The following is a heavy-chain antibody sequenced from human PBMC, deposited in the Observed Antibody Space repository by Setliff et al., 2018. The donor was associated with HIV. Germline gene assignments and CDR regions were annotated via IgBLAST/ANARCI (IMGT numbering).Heavy chain of an antibody. D-gene: IGHD3-10*01. J-gene: IGHJ4*02. CDR3: ARAYFGSGIYY. CDR2: IYSSGST. CDR1: GGSISSYY. Sequence: PSETLSLTCTVSGGSISSYYWSWIRQPPGKGLEWLGHIYSSGSTNYNPSLKSRVTISVDTSKNQFSLKLYSVTAADTAVYYCARAYFGSGIYYWGQGTLVTVLL. V-gene: IGHV4-4*09.